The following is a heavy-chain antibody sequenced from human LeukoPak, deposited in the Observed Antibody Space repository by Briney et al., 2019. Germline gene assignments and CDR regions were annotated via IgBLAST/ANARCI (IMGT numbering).Heavy chain of an antibody. Sequence: PSETLSLTCTVSGGSISSGGYYWSWIRQPPGKGLEWIGYIYYSGSTYYNPSLKSRVTISVDRSKNQFSLKLSSVTAADTAVYYCARDSSGWLFDYWGQGTLVTVSS. J-gene: IGHJ4*02. CDR3: ARDSSGWLFDY. D-gene: IGHD6-19*01. CDR2: IYYSGST. CDR1: GGSISSGGYY. V-gene: IGHV4-30-2*01.